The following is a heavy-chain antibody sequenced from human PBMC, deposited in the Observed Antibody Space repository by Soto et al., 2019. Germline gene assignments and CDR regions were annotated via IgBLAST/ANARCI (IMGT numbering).Heavy chain of an antibody. Sequence: GASVKVSCKASGGTFSSYAISWVRQAPGQGLEWMGGIIPIFGTANYAQEFQGRVTITADESTSTAYMELSSLRSEDTAVYYCAREGELWLIRDGMDVWGQGTTVTVSS. J-gene: IGHJ6*02. D-gene: IGHD5-18*01. V-gene: IGHV1-69*13. CDR1: GGTFSSYA. CDR2: IIPIFGTA. CDR3: AREGELWLIRDGMDV.